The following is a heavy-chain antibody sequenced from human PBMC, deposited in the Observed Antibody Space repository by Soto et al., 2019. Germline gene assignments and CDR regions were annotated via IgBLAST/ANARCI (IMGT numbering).Heavy chain of an antibody. Sequence: PGGSLRLSCAASGFSFNIYAMSWVRQAPGKGLEWVSGISGSGDRTHYVDSVKGRFTISRDNVKNTLYLQMNSLRAEDTAVYYCAKASTYEYVWGSFRYYFDHWGQGALVTVPQ. CDR1: GFSFNIYA. D-gene: IGHD3-16*02. CDR2: ISGSGDRT. CDR3: AKASTYEYVWGSFRYYFDH. V-gene: IGHV3-23*01. J-gene: IGHJ4*02.